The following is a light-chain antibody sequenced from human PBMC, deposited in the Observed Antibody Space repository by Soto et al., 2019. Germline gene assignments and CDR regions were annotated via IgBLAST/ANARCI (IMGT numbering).Light chain of an antibody. CDR1: SSDVGAYNY. CDR3: CSYAGTYSWV. J-gene: IGLJ3*02. CDR2: YVN. Sequence: QLVLTQPRSVSGSTGQSVTISCTGASSDVGAYNYVSWYQRHPGKAPKLMIFYVNKRPSGVPDRFSGSKSGNTASLTISGLQAEDEAEYFCCSYAGTYSWVFGGGTKLTVL. V-gene: IGLV2-11*01.